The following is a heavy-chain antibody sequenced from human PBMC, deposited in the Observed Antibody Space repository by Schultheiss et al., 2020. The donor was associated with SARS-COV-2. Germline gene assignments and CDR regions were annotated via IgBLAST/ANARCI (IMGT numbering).Heavy chain of an antibody. D-gene: IGHD3-10*01. J-gene: IGHJ4*02. CDR2: IYYSGSS. CDR3: ASVAGFGQRVFDY. V-gene: IGHV4-31*03. Sequence: SETLSLTCTVSGGSMSSSNYYWSWIRQHPGKGLEWIGYIYYSGSSYYNPSLKSRVTISLDTSKNQFSLKLSSVTAADTAVYYCASVAGFGQRVFDYWGQGTLVTVSS. CDR1: GGSMSSSNYY.